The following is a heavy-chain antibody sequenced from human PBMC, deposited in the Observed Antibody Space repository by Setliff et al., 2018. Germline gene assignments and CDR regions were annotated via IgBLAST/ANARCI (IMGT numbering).Heavy chain of an antibody. Sequence: ASVKVSCKAAGYTLTRHDLNWVRQAPGQGLEWMGWISTNNGNPTYAQGFTGRFVFSLDTSLNTAYLQNSSLEAEDTALYYCVRGGSGAFDPWGQGTLVTVSS. CDR1: GYTLTRHD. D-gene: IGHD2-15*01. V-gene: IGHV7-4-1*02. J-gene: IGHJ5*02. CDR2: ISTNNGNP. CDR3: VRGGSGAFDP.